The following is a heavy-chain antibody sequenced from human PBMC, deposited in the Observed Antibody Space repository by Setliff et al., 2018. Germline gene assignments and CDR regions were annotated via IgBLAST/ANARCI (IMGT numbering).Heavy chain of an antibody. CDR3: AREQWLDPPGYYYMDV. D-gene: IGHD6-19*01. Sequence: SETLSLTCTASGGSISSYYWSWIRQPAGKGLEWNGHIYIGGSANYNPSLKSRVTMSIDTSKNQFSLKLNSVTAADMAVYYCAREQWLDPPGYYYMDVWAKGTTVTVSS. CDR2: IYIGGSA. CDR1: GGSISSYY. J-gene: IGHJ6*03. V-gene: IGHV4-4*07.